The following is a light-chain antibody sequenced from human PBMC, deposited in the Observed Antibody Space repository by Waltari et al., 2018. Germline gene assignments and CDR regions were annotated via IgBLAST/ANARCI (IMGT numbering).Light chain of an antibody. J-gene: IGLJ2*01. V-gene: IGLV1-51*01. CDR1: ISNIGNYY. CDR3: ATWDNSLYEVV. CDR2: AKK. Sequence: QSVLTQPPSVSAAPGQKVTISCSGSISNIGNYYVSWYHQLPVAAPKLRIYAKKKRPSWIPDRFSASKSGTSATLGITGLQIGDEADYYCATWDNSLYEVVFGGGTKLTVL.